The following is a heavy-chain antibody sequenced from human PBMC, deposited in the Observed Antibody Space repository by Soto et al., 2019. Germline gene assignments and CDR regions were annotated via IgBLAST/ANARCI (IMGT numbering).Heavy chain of an antibody. CDR3: AREPSGSYGGRFDP. V-gene: IGHV1-18*04. CDR1: DFSFTSHG. Sequence: ASVKVSCKAYDFSFTSHGISWVRQAPGQGLEWMGWISLYNGNTNYAQQFQGRVTMTTDTSTSTAYMELRSLRSDDTAIYYCAREPSGSYGGRFDPWGQGTLVTVSS. CDR2: ISLYNGNT. J-gene: IGHJ5*02. D-gene: IGHD1-26*01.